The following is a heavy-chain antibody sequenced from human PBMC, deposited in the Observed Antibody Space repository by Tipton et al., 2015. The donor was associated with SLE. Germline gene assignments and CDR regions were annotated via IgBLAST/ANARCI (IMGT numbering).Heavy chain of an antibody. CDR2: IYVSGVT. J-gene: IGHJ5*02. Sequence: TLSLTCTLSGGSISSGYYFWSWIRQPAGKGLEWIGRIYVSGVTNYNPSLKSRVSISIDTSKNQFSLKLSSVTAADTAVYYCAKDSGDYDFGQDPWGRGTLVTVSS. CDR3: AKDSGDYDFGQDP. D-gene: IGHD3-3*01. V-gene: IGHV4-61*02. CDR1: GGSISSGYYF.